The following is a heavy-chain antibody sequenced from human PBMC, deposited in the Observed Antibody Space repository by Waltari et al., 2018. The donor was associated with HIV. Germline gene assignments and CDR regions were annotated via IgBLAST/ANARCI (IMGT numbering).Heavy chain of an antibody. D-gene: IGHD3-10*01. CDR3: ARMKRSYGSGQARYFYFGMDV. Sequence: EVQLVESGGGLVQPGGSLRLSCAASGFSVSDNYMSWGRLAPGKGLQWVSVLYNEGRTQYIDSVKGRLTIFRDNSKNALYLQMNSLRVDDTAVYYCARMKRSYGSGQARYFYFGMDVWGQGTTVIVSS. V-gene: IGHV3-53*01. CDR1: GFSVSDNY. J-gene: IGHJ6*02. CDR2: LYNEGRT.